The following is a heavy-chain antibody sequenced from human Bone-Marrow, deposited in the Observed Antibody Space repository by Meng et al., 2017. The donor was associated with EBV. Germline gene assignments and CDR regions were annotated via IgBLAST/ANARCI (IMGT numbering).Heavy chain of an antibody. CDR3: ASETGSGFTPDY. D-gene: IGHD3-3*01. V-gene: IGHV1-69*09. CDR1: CGSFSSGA. J-gene: IGHJ4*02. CDR2: LIPMANDT. Sequence: QVQLGGSGVEMKSPALSLKCACKGACGSFSSGAVSWGRQAQGQGLEWMGMLIPMANDTPYAQKCLARVRITADKSTCTHHIDLSGLRSEDTALYYCASETGSGFTPDYWGQGTLVTVSS.